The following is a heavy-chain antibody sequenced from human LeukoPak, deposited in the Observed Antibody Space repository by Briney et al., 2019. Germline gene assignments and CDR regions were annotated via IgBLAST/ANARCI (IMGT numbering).Heavy chain of an antibody. CDR3: ARVAGYSSSWYRFDY. Sequence: GGSLRLSCAASGFTFSSYEMNWARQAPGKGLEWVSYISSSGSTIYYADSVKGRFTISRDNAKNSLYLQMNSLRAEDTAVYYCARVAGYSSSWYRFDYWGQGTLVTVSS. CDR1: GFTFSSYE. J-gene: IGHJ4*02. CDR2: ISSSGSTI. V-gene: IGHV3-48*03. D-gene: IGHD6-13*01.